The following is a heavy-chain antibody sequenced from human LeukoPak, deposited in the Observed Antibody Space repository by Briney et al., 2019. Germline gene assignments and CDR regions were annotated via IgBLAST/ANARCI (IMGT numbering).Heavy chain of an antibody. CDR3: ARRLLGYCSGGSCYSGYFQH. V-gene: IGHV4-39*07. Sequence: PSETLSLTCTVSGDSIRSSTSFWGWIRQPPGKGLEWIGEINHSGSTNSNPSPKSRVTVSVDTSKNLFSLKLSSVTAADTAVYYCARRLLGYCSGGSCYSGYFQHWGQGTLVTVSS. J-gene: IGHJ1*01. CDR1: GDSIRSSTSF. D-gene: IGHD2-15*01. CDR2: INHSGST.